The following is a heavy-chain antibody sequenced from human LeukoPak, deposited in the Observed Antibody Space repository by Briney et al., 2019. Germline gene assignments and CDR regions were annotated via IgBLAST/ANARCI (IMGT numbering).Heavy chain of an antibody. D-gene: IGHD6-13*01. Sequence: PSQTLSLTCTISGGSVISGTYYWTWIRQPAGKGLEWIGRIYTSGSTNFNPSLKSRVSISLDTSQNQFSLKVSTVTAADTAVYYCARDAYRSIAAAGTDYWGQGTLVTVSS. CDR1: GGSVISGTYY. J-gene: IGHJ4*02. CDR3: ARDAYRSIAAAGTDY. V-gene: IGHV4-61*02. CDR2: IYTSGST.